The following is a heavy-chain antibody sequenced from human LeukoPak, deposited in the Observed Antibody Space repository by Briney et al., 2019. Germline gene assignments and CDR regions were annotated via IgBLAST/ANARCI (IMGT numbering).Heavy chain of an antibody. CDR2: IYPGDSDT. D-gene: IGHD2/OR15-2a*01. CDR1: GYSFTSYW. Sequence: GESLKISCKGSGYSFTSYWIGWVRQMPGKGLEWMGIIYPGDSDTRYSPSFQGQVTISADKSISTAYLQWSSLKASDTAMYYCARRVKPLSPTYYSYYYMDVWGKGTTVTVSS. J-gene: IGHJ6*03. CDR3: ARRVKPLSPTYYSYYYMDV. V-gene: IGHV5-51*01.